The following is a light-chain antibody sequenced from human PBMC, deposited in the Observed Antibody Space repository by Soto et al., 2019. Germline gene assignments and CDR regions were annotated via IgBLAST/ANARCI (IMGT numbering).Light chain of an antibody. V-gene: IGKV1-5*01. J-gene: IGKJ1*01. CDR1: QTINNR. CDR3: QQYDSYWEM. Sequence: IQMTQSPSTLSASVGDRVTIPCRASQTINNRLAWYQQKPGKAPKLLIYDVSTLEGGVPSRFSGSGYGTEFTLTISSLQPDDFATYYCQQYDSYWEMFGQGTKL. CDR2: DVS.